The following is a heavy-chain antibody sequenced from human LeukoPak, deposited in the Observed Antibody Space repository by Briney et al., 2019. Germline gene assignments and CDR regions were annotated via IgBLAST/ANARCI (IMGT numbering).Heavy chain of an antibody. CDR1: GVSISSYY. Sequence: PSETLSLTXTVSGVSISSYYWSWIRQAAGKGLEWIGRINTSGNTNYNPSLKSRVSLSVDTSKNQFSLKLSSVTAADTAVYYCARIYCDGGGCYWFDPWGQGTLVTVSS. CDR2: INTSGNT. D-gene: IGHD2-15*01. V-gene: IGHV4-4*07. J-gene: IGHJ5*02. CDR3: ARIYCDGGGCYWFDP.